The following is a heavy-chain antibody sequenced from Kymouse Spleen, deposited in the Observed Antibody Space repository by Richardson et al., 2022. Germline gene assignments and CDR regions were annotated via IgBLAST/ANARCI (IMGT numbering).Heavy chain of an antibody. D-gene: IGHD3-10*01. CDR1: GFTVSSNY. CDR3: ASYYGSGSYQAFDI. CDR2: IYSGGST. Sequence: EVQLVESGGGLIQPGGSLRLSCAASGFTVSSNYMSWVRQAPGKGLEWVSVIYSGGSTYYADSVKGRFTISRDNSKNTLYLQMNSLRAEDTAVYYCASYYGSGSYQAFDIWGQGTMVTVSS. V-gene: IGHV3-53*01. J-gene: IGHJ3*02.